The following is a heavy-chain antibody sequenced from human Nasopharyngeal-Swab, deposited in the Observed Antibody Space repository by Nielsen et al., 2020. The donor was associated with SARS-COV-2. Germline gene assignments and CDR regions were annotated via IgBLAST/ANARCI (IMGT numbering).Heavy chain of an antibody. CDR1: GFTFTNYV. V-gene: IGHV3-23*01. J-gene: IGHJ4*02. Sequence: GESLKISCAASGFTFTNYVMTWVRRAPGKGLEWISGITGSGGRTYYADSVKGRFTISRDNSKNTLYLQMNTLRAEDTAVYYCAKGMRGPAAGTDYFDYWGQGNLVTVSS. D-gene: IGHD6-13*01. CDR2: ITGSGGRT. CDR3: AKGMRGPAAGTDYFDY.